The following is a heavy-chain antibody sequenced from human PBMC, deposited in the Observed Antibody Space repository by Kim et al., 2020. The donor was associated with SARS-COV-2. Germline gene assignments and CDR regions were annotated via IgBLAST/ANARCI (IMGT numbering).Heavy chain of an antibody. V-gene: IGHV3-23*03. D-gene: IGHD2-15*01. CDR1: GFAFSTFA. J-gene: IGHJ4*02. CDR2: IFSDGSSI. Sequence: GGSLRLSCAASGFAFSTFAMTWVRQAPGKGLEWVSLIFSDGSSIYYADSVKGRFTISRDNSGNTLYLHMSSLRVEDTAVYFCAKELGLGSCYGASCYIDWGQGTQVTVSS. CDR3: AKELGLGSCYGASCYID.